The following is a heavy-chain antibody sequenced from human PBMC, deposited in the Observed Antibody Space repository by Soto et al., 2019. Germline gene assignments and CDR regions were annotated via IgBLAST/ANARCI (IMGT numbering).Heavy chain of an antibody. D-gene: IGHD5-12*01. CDR3: ARVIDSGYGYPPPWFDP. CDR1: GGSSSSYS. J-gene: IGHJ5*02. V-gene: IGHV4-59*01. Sequence: SETRSLTRPVAGGSSSSYSSNLIRQPPRKGLEWIGYIYYSGSTNYNPSLKSRVTISVDTSKNQFSLKLSSVTAADTAVYFCARVIDSGYGYPPPWFDPWGPGTLVTVSS. CDR2: IYYSGST.